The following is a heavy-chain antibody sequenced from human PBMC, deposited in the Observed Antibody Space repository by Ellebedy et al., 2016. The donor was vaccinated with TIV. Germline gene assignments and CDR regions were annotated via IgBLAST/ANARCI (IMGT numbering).Heavy chain of an antibody. CDR3: ARASGYDRYFDF. D-gene: IGHD5-12*01. Sequence: SETLSLTCTVSGGSISTYYWSWIRQPPGKGLEWIGYIYYSGSTNYKPSLKSRVTISVDTSKNQFSLKLSSVTAADTAVYYCARASGYDRYFDFWGQGTLVTVSS. J-gene: IGHJ4*02. V-gene: IGHV4-59*01. CDR2: IYYSGST. CDR1: GGSISTYY.